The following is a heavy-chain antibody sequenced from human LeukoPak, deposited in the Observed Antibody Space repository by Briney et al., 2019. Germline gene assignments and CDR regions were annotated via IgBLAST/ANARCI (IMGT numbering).Heavy chain of an antibody. Sequence: GGSLRLSCAASGFTFSSYAMNWVRRAPGKGLEWVSVISDSGGSTYYTDSVKGRFTISRDNSKNTLYLQMNSLRAEDTAAYYCARSPHNWNGEDYYYYMDVWGKGTTVTVSS. J-gene: IGHJ6*03. CDR3: ARSPHNWNGEDYYYYMDV. CDR2: ISDSGGST. V-gene: IGHV3-23*01. CDR1: GFTFSSYA. D-gene: IGHD1-1*01.